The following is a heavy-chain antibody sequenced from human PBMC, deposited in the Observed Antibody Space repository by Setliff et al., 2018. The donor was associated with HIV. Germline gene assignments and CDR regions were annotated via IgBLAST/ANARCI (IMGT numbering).Heavy chain of an antibody. J-gene: IGHJ3*01. Sequence: PSETLSLTCNVSGGSISSVNYYWNWVRQPAGKGLEWIGSIYFTGSSDNNPSLKSRVTLSVDTSKHQFSLKLSSVTAADTAVYYCARVQMAYAAFDVWGQGTMVTVSS. CDR2: IYFTGSS. D-gene: IGHD4-17*01. CDR3: ARVQMAYAAFDV. CDR1: GGSISSVNYY. V-gene: IGHV4-61*10.